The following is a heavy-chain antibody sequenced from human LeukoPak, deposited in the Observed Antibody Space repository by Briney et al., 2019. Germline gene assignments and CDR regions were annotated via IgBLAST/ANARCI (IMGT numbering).Heavy chain of an antibody. CDR1: GGSISITEYY. Sequence: SETLSLTCSVSGGSISITEYYWGWIRQPPGKGLEWIGFIYSGGSTYYTPSLKGRVTLSVDTSKNQFSLKLNSVTAADTAVYYCAKTAEGYSDAFDIWGQGTMVTVSS. CDR3: AKTAEGYSDAFDI. V-gene: IGHV4-39*01. CDR2: IYSGGST. D-gene: IGHD3-22*01. J-gene: IGHJ3*02.